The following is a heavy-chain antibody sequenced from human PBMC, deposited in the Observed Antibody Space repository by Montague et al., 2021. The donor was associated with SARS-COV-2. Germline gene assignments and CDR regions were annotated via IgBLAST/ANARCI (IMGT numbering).Heavy chain of an antibody. Sequence: SETLSLTCAVYGGPFSGYYWTWIRQPPGKGLEWIAEINHSGSTNYNFDPSLRSRVTISVDTSKSQFSLTLTSVTAADTGVYYCARWDPQTLTLIGLRGKSASDYWSQGTLVTVSS. CDR2: INHSGST. J-gene: IGHJ4*02. CDR3: ARWDPQTLTLIGLRGKSASDY. V-gene: IGHV4-34*01. D-gene: IGHD4-23*01. CDR1: GGPFSGYY.